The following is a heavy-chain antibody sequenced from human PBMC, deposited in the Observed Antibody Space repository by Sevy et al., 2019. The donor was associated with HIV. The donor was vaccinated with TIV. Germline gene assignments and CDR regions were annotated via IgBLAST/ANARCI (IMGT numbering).Heavy chain of an antibody. Sequence: ASVKVSCKASGYTFTSYGISWVRQAPGQGLEWMGWISAYNGNTNYAQKLQGRVTMTTDTSTSTAYMELGSLRSDDTAVYYCAGEGAFPYDFWSGYAKDYYYYGMDVWGQGTTVTVSS. CDR3: AGEGAFPYDFWSGYAKDYYYYGMDV. CDR1: GYTFTSYG. CDR2: ISAYNGNT. D-gene: IGHD3-3*01. J-gene: IGHJ6*02. V-gene: IGHV1-18*01.